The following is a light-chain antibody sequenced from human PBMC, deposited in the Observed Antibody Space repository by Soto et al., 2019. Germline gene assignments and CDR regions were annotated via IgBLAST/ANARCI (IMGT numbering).Light chain of an antibody. J-gene: IGLJ1*01. CDR3: CSYAGSSTSLYV. CDR1: SRDVGSYNL. Sequence: QSALTQPASVSGSPGGSITISCTGTSRDVGSYNLVSWYQQHPGKAPKLMIYEVSKRPSGVSNRFSGSKSGNAASLTISGLQAEDEADYYCCSYAGSSTSLYVFGTGTKVTVL. CDR2: EVS. V-gene: IGLV2-23*02.